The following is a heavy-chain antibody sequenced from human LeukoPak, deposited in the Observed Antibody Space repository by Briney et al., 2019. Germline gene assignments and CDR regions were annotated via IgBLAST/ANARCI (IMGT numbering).Heavy chain of an antibody. J-gene: IGHJ4*02. Sequence: GGALRLSCAASGFTFSSYAMSWVRQAPGKGLEWVSAISGSGGSTYYADSVKGRFTISRDNSKNTLYLQMNSLRAEDTAVYYCAKDHRPGIAAAGTAGFDYWGQGTLVTVSS. CDR3: AKDHRPGIAAAGTAGFDY. D-gene: IGHD6-13*01. CDR1: GFTFSSYA. CDR2: ISGSGGST. V-gene: IGHV3-23*01.